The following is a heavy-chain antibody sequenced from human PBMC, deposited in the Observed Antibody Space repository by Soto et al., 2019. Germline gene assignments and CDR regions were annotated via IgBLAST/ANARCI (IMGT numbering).Heavy chain of an antibody. CDR2: INPSGGST. D-gene: IGHD2-15*01. J-gene: IGHJ3*02. V-gene: IGHV1-46*03. CDR3: AREGMVVVAAMVGLFDI. CDR1: GYTLTIYY. Sequence: ASVKVSCTASGYTLTIYYMHWVRQAPGQGLEWMGIINPSGGSTSYAQKFQGRVTMTRDTSTSTVYMELSSLRSEDTAVYYCAREGMVVVAAMVGLFDIWGQGTMVTVSS.